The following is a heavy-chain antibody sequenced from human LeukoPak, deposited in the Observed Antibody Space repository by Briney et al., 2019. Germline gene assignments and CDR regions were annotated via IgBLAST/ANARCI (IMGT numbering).Heavy chain of an antibody. V-gene: IGHV4-30-4*08. J-gene: IGHJ4*02. D-gene: IGHD2-2*01. CDR2: IYYSGST. CDR1: GGSISSGDYY. Sequence: SETLSLTCTVSGGSISSGDYYWSWIRQPPGKGLEWIGYIYYSGSTYYNPSLKGRVTISVDTSKNQFSLKLSSVTAADTAVYYCARARVPAAAIFYFDYWGQGTLVTVSS. CDR3: ARARVPAAAIFYFDY.